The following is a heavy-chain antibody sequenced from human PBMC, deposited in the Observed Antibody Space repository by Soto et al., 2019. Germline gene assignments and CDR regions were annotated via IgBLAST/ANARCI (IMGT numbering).Heavy chain of an antibody. CDR1: GGSISSSSYY. V-gene: IGHV4-39*01. CDR2: IYYSGST. Sequence: QLQLQESGPGLVKPSETLSLTCTVSGGSISSSSYYWGWIRQPPGKGLEWIGSIYYSGSTYYNPSLKSRVNISVDTSKNQFSLKLSSVTAADTAVYYCARHYDYVWGSYWSHPNAFDIWGQGTMVTVSS. J-gene: IGHJ3*02. D-gene: IGHD3-16*01. CDR3: ARHYDYVWGSYWSHPNAFDI.